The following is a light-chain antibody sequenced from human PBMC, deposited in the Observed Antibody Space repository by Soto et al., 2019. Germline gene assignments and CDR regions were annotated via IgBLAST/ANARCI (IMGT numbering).Light chain of an antibody. V-gene: IGLV3-9*01. CDR2: SDS. J-gene: IGLJ2*01. Sequence: SYELTQPLTVSVALGQMASISCGGNNIGRKNVHWYQQKPGQAPVLVIHSDSQRLSGIPERFSGSNSGNTATLAISRAQAGDEADYYCQVWDSSTHLVFGGGTKLTVL. CDR1: NIGRKN. CDR3: QVWDSSTHLV.